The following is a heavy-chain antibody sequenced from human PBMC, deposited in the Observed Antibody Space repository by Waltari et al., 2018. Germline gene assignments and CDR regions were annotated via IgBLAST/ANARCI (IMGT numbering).Heavy chain of an antibody. V-gene: IGHV3-30-3*01. Sequence: QVQLVESGGGVVQPGRSRRLSCVASGFHFKKLAMHWVRQAPGKGLEWVAVMSYDGTNIHYADSVKGRFTISRDNSKNTLYLQMNSLKREDTAVYYCARDVLLSGIWSSIGYFDYWGQGTLVTVSS. CDR2: MSYDGTNI. J-gene: IGHJ4*02. CDR1: GFHFKKLA. D-gene: IGHD2-15*01. CDR3: ARDVLLSGIWSSIGYFDY.